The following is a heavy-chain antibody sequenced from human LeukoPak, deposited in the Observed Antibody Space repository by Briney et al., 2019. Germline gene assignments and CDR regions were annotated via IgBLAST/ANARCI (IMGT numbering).Heavy chain of an antibody. D-gene: IGHD5-12*01. CDR2: ISGSGGST. J-gene: IGHJ4*02. V-gene: IGHV3-23*01. CDR3: AKLWEAGYDAYFDY. CDR1: GFTFSSYA. Sequence: WGSLRLSCAASGFTFSSYAMSWVCHAQAKGLELVSAISGSGGSTYYADSVKGRFTISRDNSKNTLYLQMNSLRAEDTAVYYCAKLWEAGYDAYFDYWGQGTLVTVSS.